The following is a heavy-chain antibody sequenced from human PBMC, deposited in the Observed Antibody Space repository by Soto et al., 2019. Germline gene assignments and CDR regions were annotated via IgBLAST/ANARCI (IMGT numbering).Heavy chain of an antibody. CDR1: GFTFSNAW. CDR3: TTDDVNY. V-gene: IGHV3-15*01. Sequence: EVQLVESGGGLVKPGGSLRLSCVASGFTFSNAWMSWARQVPGKGLEWVGRIKSRNDGETTEYAAPVKGRVTVSRDDSKNKLYLQMNSLKSEDTAMYYCTTDDVNYWGQGALVTVSS. CDR2: IKSRNDGETT. J-gene: IGHJ4*02.